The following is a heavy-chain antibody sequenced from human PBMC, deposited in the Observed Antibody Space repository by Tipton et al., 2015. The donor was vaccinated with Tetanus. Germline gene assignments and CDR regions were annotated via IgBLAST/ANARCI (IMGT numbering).Heavy chain of an antibody. CDR1: GFIFSSYG. Sequence: SLRLSCAASGFIFSSYGIHWVRQAPGKGLEWVAVSWYDGTDKYYADSVKGRFTISRDNSKNTLYLQMNSLRAEDTAVYYCAREADCSGGSCFSGDLDNWDQGTQVTVSS. CDR3: AREADCSGGSCFSGDLDN. CDR2: SWYDGTDK. D-gene: IGHD2-15*01. J-gene: IGHJ4*02. V-gene: IGHV3-33*01.